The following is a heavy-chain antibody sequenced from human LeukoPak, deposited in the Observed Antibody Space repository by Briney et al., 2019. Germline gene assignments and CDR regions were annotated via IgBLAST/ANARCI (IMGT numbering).Heavy chain of an antibody. CDR1: GFTFSSYS. J-gene: IGHJ4*02. CDR3: ARVSPALDY. Sequence: GGSLRLSCAASGFTFSSYSMNWVRQAPGKGLERVSYISSSSSTIYYADSVKGRFTISRDNAKNSLYLQMNSLRAEDTAVYYCARVSPALDYWGQGTLVTVSS. V-gene: IGHV3-48*04. CDR2: ISSSSSTI.